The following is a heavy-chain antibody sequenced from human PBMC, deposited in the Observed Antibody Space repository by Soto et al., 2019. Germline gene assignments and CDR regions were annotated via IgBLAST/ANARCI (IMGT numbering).Heavy chain of an antibody. CDR3: ARDRPPLGWFGP. CDR2: VHYSGST. V-gene: IGHV4-31*11. J-gene: IGHJ5*02. Sequence: QVQLQESGPGLVKPSQTLSLTCAVSGGSISSSGSYWTWLRQHPERGLEWIGCVHYSGSTYYNPSLKSRVTISVDTSNNRFSLKLSSVTAADTAVYYCARDRPPLGWFGPWGQGTLVAVSS. CDR1: GGSISSSGSY.